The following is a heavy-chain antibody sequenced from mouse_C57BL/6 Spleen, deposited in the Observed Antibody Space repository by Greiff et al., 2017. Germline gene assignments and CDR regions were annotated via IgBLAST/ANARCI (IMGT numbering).Heavy chain of an antibody. V-gene: IGHV1-69*01. J-gene: IGHJ2*01. CDR1: GYTFTSYW. CDR2: IDPSDSYT. Sequence: QVHVKQPGAELVMPGASVKLSCKASGYTFTSYWMHWVKQRPGQGLEWIGEIDPSDSYTNYNQKFKGKSTLTVDKSSSTAYMQLSSLTSEDSAVYYCATLRPDYWGQGTTLTVSS. CDR3: ATLRPDY. D-gene: IGHD1-2*01.